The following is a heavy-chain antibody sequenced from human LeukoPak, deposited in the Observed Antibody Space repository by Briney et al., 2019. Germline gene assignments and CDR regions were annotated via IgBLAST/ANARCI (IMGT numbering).Heavy chain of an antibody. J-gene: IGHJ4*02. V-gene: IGHV1-58*01. CDR2: IVVGSGNT. CDR3: ARGTTMIVPGDY. CDR1: GFTFTSSA. D-gene: IGHD3-22*01. Sequence: SVKVSCKASGFTFTSSAVQWVRQARGQRLEWIGWIVVGSGNTNYAQKFQERVTITRDMSTSTAYMELSSLRSEDTAVYYCARGTTMIVPGDYWGQGTLVTVSS.